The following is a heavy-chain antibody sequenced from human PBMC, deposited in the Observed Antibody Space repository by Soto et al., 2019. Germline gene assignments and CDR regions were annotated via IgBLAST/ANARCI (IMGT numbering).Heavy chain of an antibody. Sequence: LGESLKISCKGFGYTFTNYWIGWVSQMPGKGLEWMGIMFPGDSDTRYNPSFQGQVTISADNSISTAYLQWSSLKVSDTAMYYCARHGRDGYRDIDYWGQGTLVTVSS. J-gene: IGHJ4*02. CDR1: GYTFTNYW. CDR2: MFPGDSDT. V-gene: IGHV5-51*01. CDR3: ARHGRDGYRDIDY. D-gene: IGHD5-12*01.